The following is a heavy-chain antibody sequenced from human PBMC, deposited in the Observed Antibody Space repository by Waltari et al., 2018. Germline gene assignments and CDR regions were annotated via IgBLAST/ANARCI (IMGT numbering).Heavy chain of an antibody. D-gene: IGHD3-3*01. V-gene: IGHV1-69*01. Sequence: QVQLVQSGAGVKKPGSSVKVSCKASGGTFSSYAISWVRQAPGQGLEWMGGIIPIFGTANYAQKFQGRVTITADESTSTAYMELSSLRSEDTAVYYCARAYYDFWSGYYRGGYFDYWGQGTLVTVSS. J-gene: IGHJ4*02. CDR3: ARAYYDFWSGYYRGGYFDY. CDR1: GGTFSSYA. CDR2: IIPIFGTA.